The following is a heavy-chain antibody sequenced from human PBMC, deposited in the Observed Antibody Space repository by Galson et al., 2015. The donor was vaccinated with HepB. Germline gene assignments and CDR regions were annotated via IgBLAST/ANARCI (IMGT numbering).Heavy chain of an antibody. V-gene: IGHV3-73*01. CDR2: IRSKANSYAT. Sequence: SLRLSCAASGFTFSGSAMHWVRQASGKGLEWVGRIRSKANSYATAYAASVKGRFTISRDDSKNTAYLQMNSLKTEDTAVYYCTRHTYGSGDLDYWGQGTLVTVSS. D-gene: IGHD3-10*01. CDR1: GFTFSGSA. J-gene: IGHJ4*02. CDR3: TRHTYGSGDLDY.